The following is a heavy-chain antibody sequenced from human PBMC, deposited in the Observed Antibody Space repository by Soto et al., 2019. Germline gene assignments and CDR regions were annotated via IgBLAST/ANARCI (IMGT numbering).Heavy chain of an antibody. CDR3: ASDSAQVRGCLFDL. CDR1: GFTFSTYA. V-gene: IGHV1-3*01. J-gene: IGHJ5*02. Sequence: AAVKLSCKASGFTFSTYAMHWVRQAPGQSLEWMGWINAGNGNTRYSQKFQDRVTLTRDTSASTAYMELSSLTSEDSAVYYCASDSAQVRGCLFDLWGQRTPVTVSS. CDR2: INAGNGNT. D-gene: IGHD2-21*01.